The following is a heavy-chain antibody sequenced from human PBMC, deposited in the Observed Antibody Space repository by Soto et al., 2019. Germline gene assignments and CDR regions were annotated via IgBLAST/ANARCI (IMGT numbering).Heavy chain of an antibody. V-gene: IGHV3-48*02. CDR3: ARGRYGDYVVVY. CDR1: GFTFNTYS. CDR2: ISSSGSAI. J-gene: IGHJ4*02. Sequence: EVQLVESGGDLVQPGGSLRLSCAASGFTFNTYSMNWVRQAPGKGLEWVSYISSSGSAIYYADSVRGRFTISRDNAKNSLYLQMNGLRDEDTAVYYCARGRYGDYVVVYWGQGTLVTVSS. D-gene: IGHD4-17*01.